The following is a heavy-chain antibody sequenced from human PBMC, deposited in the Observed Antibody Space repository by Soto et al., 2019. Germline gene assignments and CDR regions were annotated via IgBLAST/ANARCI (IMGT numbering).Heavy chain of an antibody. CDR1: GYTFTGYY. CDR3: ARVMFLEWFSPLDP. Sequence: ASVKVSCKASGYTFTGYYMHWVRQAPGQGLEWMGWINPNSGGTNYAQKFQGRVTMTRDTSISTAYMELSRLRSDDTAVYYRARVMFLEWFSPLDPWGQGTLVTVSS. D-gene: IGHD3-3*01. J-gene: IGHJ5*02. V-gene: IGHV1-2*02. CDR2: INPNSGGT.